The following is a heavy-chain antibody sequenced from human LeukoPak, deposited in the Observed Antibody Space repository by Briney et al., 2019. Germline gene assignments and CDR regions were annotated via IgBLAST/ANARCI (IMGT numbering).Heavy chain of an antibody. CDR1: GFTFSSYG. CDR3: ARDHSGWYYYGMDV. J-gene: IGHJ6*02. D-gene: IGHD6-19*01. Sequence: PGRSLRLSCAASGFTFSSYGMHWVRQAPGKGLEWVAVISYDGSNKYYADSVKGRFTISRDNSKNTLYLQMNSLRAEDTAVYYCARDHSGWYYYGMDVWGQGTTVTVSS. V-gene: IGHV3-30*19. CDR2: ISYDGSNK.